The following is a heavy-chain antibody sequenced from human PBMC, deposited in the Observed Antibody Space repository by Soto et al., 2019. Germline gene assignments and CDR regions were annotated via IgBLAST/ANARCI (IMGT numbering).Heavy chain of an antibody. CDR2: IYPGDSDT. Sequence: GESLKISCKGSGYNLNDYCIGWVRQMPWKGLECMGIIYPGDSDTRYRPSFQGQVTISVDMSLSTAYLQWSSLKVSDTAMYYCARLRGIWSGGSCDYFDYWGQGTVVTV. D-gene: IGHD2-15*01. CDR3: ARLRGIWSGGSCDYFDY. CDR1: GYNLNDYC. V-gene: IGHV5-51*01. J-gene: IGHJ4*02.